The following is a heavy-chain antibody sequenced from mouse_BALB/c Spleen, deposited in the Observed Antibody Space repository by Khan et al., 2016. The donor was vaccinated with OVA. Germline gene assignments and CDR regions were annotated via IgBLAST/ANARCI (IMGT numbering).Heavy chain of an antibody. CDR3: ARLTYYYDSEGFAY. D-gene: IGHD1-1*01. CDR2: ISSGGSYT. J-gene: IGHJ3*01. CDR1: GFTFSTYG. V-gene: IGHV5-6*01. Sequence: EVELVESGGDLVKPEGSLKLSCAASGFTFSTYGMSWVRQTPDKRLEWVATISSGGSYTYYPDSVKGRFTISRDNAKNTLYLQMSSLTSEDTAMFYGARLTYYYDSEGFAYWGQGTLVTVSA.